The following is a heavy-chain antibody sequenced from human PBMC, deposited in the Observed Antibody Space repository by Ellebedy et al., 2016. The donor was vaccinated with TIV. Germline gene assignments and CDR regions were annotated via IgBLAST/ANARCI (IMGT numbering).Heavy chain of an antibody. J-gene: IGHJ4*01. CDR1: GFTFSNYI. CDR3: ARGPDMVATIFPY. V-gene: IGHV3-64*01. CDR2: ITSNGGST. Sequence: PGGSLRLSCAASGFTFSNYIMNWVRQAPGKGLEYVAAITSNGGSTYYASSVKGRFTISRDNSRNTLYLQMGSLRAEDMGVYFCARGPDMVATIFPYWGQGTLVAVSS. D-gene: IGHD5-12*01.